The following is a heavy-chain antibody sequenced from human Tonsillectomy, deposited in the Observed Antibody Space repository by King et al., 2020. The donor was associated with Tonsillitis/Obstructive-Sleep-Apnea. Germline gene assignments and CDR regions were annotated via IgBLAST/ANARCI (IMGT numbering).Heavy chain of an antibody. V-gene: IGHV3-30*04. Sequence: VQLVESGGGVVQPGRSLRLSCAASGFTFSSYAMHWVRQAPGKGLEWVAVISYDGNNKYYADSVKGRFTISRDNSKNTLYLQMNSLRAEDTAVYYCARDRSYSKYEGWVYYYGMDVWGQGTTVTVSS. CDR1: GFTFSSYA. D-gene: IGHD4-11*01. CDR3: ARDRSYSKYEGWVYYYGMDV. CDR2: ISYDGNNK. J-gene: IGHJ6*02.